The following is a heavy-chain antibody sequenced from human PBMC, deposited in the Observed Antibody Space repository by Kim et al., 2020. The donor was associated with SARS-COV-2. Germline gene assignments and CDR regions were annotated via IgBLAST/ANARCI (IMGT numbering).Heavy chain of an antibody. J-gene: IGHJ6*02. CDR2: IYTSGST. CDR3: ASGGYYNWGVWGNYYYYGMDV. Sequence: SETLSLTCTVSGGSISSYYWSWIRQPAGKGLEWIGRIYTSGSTNYNPSLKSRVTMSVDTSKNQFSLKLSSVTAADTAVYYCASGGYYNWGVWGNYYYYGMDVWGQGTTVTVSS. D-gene: IGHD3-9*01. V-gene: IGHV4-4*07. CDR1: GGSISSYY.